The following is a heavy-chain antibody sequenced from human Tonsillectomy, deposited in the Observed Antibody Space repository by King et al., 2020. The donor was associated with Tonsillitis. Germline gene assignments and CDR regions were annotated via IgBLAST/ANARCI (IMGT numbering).Heavy chain of an antibody. CDR2: ISYDGSEK. CDR3: ARGGQWLDIFTPADY. J-gene: IGHJ4*02. D-gene: IGHD6-19*01. V-gene: IGHV3-30*01. Sequence: VQLVESGGGVVQPGRSLRLSCAASGFTFSSYAMHWVRQAPGKGLEWVAVISYDGSEKYCADPVKGRFAISRDNSKNTLYLQMNSLRGEDTAEYYCARGGQWLDIFTPADYWGQGTLVTVSS. CDR1: GFTFSSYA.